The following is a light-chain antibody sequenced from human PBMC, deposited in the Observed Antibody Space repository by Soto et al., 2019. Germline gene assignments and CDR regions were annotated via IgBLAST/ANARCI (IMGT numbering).Light chain of an antibody. CDR2: KAS. CDR3: QQYNNYPWT. J-gene: IGKJ1*01. CDR1: QSISSW. Sequence: DIQMTQSPSTLSASVGDRVTITCRASQSISSWLAWYQQKPGKAPKLLIYKASSLESGVPSRFSGSGSGTEFTHTISSLQPDDFATYYCQQYNNYPWTFGQGTKVAIK. V-gene: IGKV1-5*03.